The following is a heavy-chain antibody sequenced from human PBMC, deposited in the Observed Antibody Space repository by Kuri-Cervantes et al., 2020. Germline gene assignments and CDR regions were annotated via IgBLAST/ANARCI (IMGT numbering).Heavy chain of an antibody. CDR2: MNPNSGNR. CDR1: EYTFTSYN. D-gene: IGHD3-10*01. Sequence: ASVKVSCKAFEYTFTSYNIHWVRQATGQGLEWMGWMNPNSGNRVSAQKFQGRLSMTRNTSISTAYMELSSLRSEDTAVYYCARGGITMVQGAQGYTVYYYYYMDVWGKGTTVTVSS. V-gene: IGHV1-8*01. CDR3: ARGGITMVQGAQGYTVYYYYYMDV. J-gene: IGHJ6*03.